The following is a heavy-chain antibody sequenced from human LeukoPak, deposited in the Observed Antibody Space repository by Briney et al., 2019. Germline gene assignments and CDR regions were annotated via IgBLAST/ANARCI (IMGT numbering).Heavy chain of an antibody. D-gene: IGHD1-14*01. J-gene: IGHJ4*02. CDR2: ISYDGSNK. CDR3: ARDLRSVTYYFDY. Sequence: GGSLRLSCEASGFTFSSYAMHWVRQAPGKGLEWVAVISYDGSNKYYADSVKGRFTISRDNSKNTLYLQMNSLRAEDTAVYYCARDLRSVTYYFDYWGQGTLVTVSS. V-gene: IGHV3-30*04. CDR1: GFTFSSYA.